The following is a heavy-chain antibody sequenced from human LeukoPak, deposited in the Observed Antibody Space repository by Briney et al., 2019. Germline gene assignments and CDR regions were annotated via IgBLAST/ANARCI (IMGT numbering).Heavy chain of an antibody. V-gene: IGHV4-4*02. Sequence: PSETLSLTCAVSGGSIGNSNWWSWVRQPPGKGLEWIGYIYYSGSTNYNPSLKSRVTISVDTSKNQFSLKLSSVTAADTAVYYCAMGYGDYGDYWGQGTLVTVSS. CDR1: GGSIGNSNW. CDR3: AMGYGDYGDY. CDR2: IYYSGST. D-gene: IGHD4-17*01. J-gene: IGHJ4*02.